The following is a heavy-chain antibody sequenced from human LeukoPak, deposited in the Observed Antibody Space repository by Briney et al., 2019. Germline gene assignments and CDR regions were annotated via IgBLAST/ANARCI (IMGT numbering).Heavy chain of an antibody. D-gene: IGHD3-22*01. V-gene: IGHV4-39*01. CDR3: ARIIVVISTDSFDS. CDR2: IFYSGIT. Sequence: PSETLSLTCTVSGGSISGTLYYWGWIRQPPGKGLEWIGSIFYSGITYYNPSLQSRVTISVDASKSQFSLHLSSVTAADTALYYCARIIVVISTDSFDSWGQGTLVTVSS. J-gene: IGHJ4*02. CDR1: GGSISGTLYY.